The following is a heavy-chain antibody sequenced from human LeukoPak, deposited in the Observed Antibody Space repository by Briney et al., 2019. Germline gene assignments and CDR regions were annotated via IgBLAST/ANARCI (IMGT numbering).Heavy chain of an antibody. CDR3: ATSNYYNGMDV. CDR1: GGSISNYY. Sequence: PSETLSLTCTVSGGSISNYYWTWIRQPPGKGLEWIGHIYYSGSTSYNPSLKSRVTMSIDTPKRQFSLKLTSVTAADTAVYYCATSNYYNGMDVWGQGTTVTVSS. V-gene: IGHV4-59*08. CDR2: IYYSGST. J-gene: IGHJ6*02.